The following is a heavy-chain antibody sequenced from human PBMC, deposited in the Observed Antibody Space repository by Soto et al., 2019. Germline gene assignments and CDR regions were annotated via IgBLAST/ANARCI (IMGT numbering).Heavy chain of an antibody. J-gene: IGHJ4*02. Sequence: EVQLLESGGGLVQPGGSLRLSCAASGFTFSSYAMSWVRQAPGKGLEWVSAISGSGGSTYYADSVKGRFTISRDNSKNTLYLQMNSLRAEDTAVYRCAKWHSFLVIRGLGVYWGQGTLVTVSS. CDR2: ISGSGGST. CDR3: AKWHSFLVIRGLGVY. D-gene: IGHD3-9*01. V-gene: IGHV3-23*01. CDR1: GFTFSSYA.